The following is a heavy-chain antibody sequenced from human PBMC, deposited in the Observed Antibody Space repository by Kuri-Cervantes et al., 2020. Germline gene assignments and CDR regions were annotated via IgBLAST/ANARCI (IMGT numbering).Heavy chain of an antibody. J-gene: IGHJ6*02. CDR1: GYSFSTYW. CDR3: ARHKGLDV. V-gene: IGHV5-51*01. Sequence: GESLKISCKGSGYSFSTYWIAWVRQMPGKGLELIGIIYPGDSDSRYCPSFQGQVTISADKSISTAYLQWSSLKASDTAIYYCARHKGLDVWGQGTTVTVSS. CDR2: IYPGDSDS.